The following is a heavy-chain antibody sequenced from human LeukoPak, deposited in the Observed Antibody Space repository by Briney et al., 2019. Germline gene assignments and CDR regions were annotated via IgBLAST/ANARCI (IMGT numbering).Heavy chain of an antibody. V-gene: IGHV4-30-4*01. D-gene: IGHD2-2*01. CDR1: GGSISRGDYY. CDR2: IYYSGST. Sequence: SQTLSLTCTASGGSISRGDYYWSWIRQPPGKGLEWIGYIYYSGSTYYNPSLKSRVTISVDTSKNQFSLKLSSVTAADTAVYYCARANLGYCSSTSCRHSGFLWATYFDYWGQGTLVTVSS. CDR3: ARANLGYCSSTSCRHSGFLWATYFDY. J-gene: IGHJ4*02.